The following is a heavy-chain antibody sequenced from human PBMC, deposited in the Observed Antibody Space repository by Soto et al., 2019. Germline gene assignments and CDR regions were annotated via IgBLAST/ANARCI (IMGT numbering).Heavy chain of an antibody. CDR3: ATRSPAFXY. CDR2: ITTDKGKT. J-gene: IGHJ4*02. CDR1: GYTFTSYG. V-gene: IGHV1-18*01. Sequence: ASVKVSCKTSGYTFTSYGISWVRQAPGQGLEWMGWITTDKGKTTYAQKFQGRVTMTTDTSTTTAYMELRSLRSDDTAVYYCATRSPAFXYWGQGTLVTVSS.